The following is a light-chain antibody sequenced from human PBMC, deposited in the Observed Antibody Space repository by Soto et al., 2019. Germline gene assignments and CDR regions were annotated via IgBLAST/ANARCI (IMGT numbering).Light chain of an antibody. V-gene: IGKV1-5*01. Sequence: DIQMTQSRSPLYESLGDRATITCRASQSISRWLAWYQQQPGKAPKLQIYDASSFESGAPHRFRCSGSGTEFTPTLRSLQTDEFSTYYCRQYHSHWTLGIGTRV. CDR3: RQYHSHWT. CDR2: DAS. J-gene: IGKJ1*01. CDR1: QSISRW.